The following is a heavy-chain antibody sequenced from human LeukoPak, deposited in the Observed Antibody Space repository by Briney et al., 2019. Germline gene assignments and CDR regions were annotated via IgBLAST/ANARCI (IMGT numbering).Heavy chain of an antibody. CDR2: ISAYNGNT. J-gene: IGHJ6*02. V-gene: IGHV1-18*01. D-gene: IGHD2-2*01. Sequence: ASVKVSCKATGYTFTSYGISWVRQAPGQGLEWMGWISAYNGNTNYAQKLQGRVTMTTDTSTRTASMELRSLRSDDTAVHYCARDIVVVPAAIHYYCYGMDVWGQGTTVTVSS. CDR3: ARDIVVVPAAIHYYCYGMDV. CDR1: GYTFTSYG.